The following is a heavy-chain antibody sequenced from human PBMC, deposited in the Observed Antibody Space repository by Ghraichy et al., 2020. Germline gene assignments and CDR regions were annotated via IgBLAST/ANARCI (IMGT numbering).Heavy chain of an antibody. Sequence: SETLSLTCTVSGGSISSYYWSWIRQPPGKGLEWIGYIYYSGSTNYNPSLKSRVTISVDTSKNQFSLKLSSVTAADTAVYYCARVPEPEHPYYYDSSGYYYAGANWYFDLWGRGTLVTVSS. D-gene: IGHD3-22*01. V-gene: IGHV4-59*01. J-gene: IGHJ2*01. CDR3: ARVPEPEHPYYYDSSGYYYAGANWYFDL. CDR2: IYYSGST. CDR1: GGSISSYY.